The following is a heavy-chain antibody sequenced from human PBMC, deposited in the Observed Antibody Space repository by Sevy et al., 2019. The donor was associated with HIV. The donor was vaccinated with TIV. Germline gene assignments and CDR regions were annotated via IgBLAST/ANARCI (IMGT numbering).Heavy chain of an antibody. CDR2: IRYDVSYK. D-gene: IGHD6-25*01. CDR1: GFTFSGYG. CDR3: AKDWSGGSGHHYVDY. V-gene: IGHV3-30*02. Sequence: GGSLRLSCAASGFTFSGYGMHWVRQAPGKGLEWVAFIRYDVSYKYYADSVNGRFAISRTNSKNTLYLQMNSLRAEDTAVYYCAKDWSGGSGHHYVDYWGQGTLVTVSS. J-gene: IGHJ4*02.